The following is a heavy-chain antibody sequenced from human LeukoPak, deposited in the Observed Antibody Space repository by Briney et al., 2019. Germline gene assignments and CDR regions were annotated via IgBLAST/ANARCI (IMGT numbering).Heavy chain of an antibody. V-gene: IGHV4-39*01. D-gene: IGHD3-9*01. CDR2: IYYSGST. Sequence: SETLSLTCTVSGGSISSSSYYWGWIRQPPGKGLEWIGSIYYSGSTYYNPSLKSRVTISVDTSKNQFSLKLISVTAADTAVYYCAVRYFDWLYNPRPFDYWGQGTLVTVSS. CDR3: AVRYFDWLYNPRPFDY. CDR1: GGSISSSSYY. J-gene: IGHJ4*02.